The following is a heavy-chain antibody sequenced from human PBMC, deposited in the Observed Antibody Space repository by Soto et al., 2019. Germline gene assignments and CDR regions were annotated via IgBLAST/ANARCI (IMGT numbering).Heavy chain of an antibody. V-gene: IGHV3-23*01. CDR1: GFTFSSYA. Sequence: PGGSLRLSCAASGFTFSSYAMSWVRQAPGKGLEWVSAISGSGGSTYYADSVKGRFTISRGNSKNTLYLQMNSLRAEDTAVYYCAKDSIIAAAGSRDWFDSWGQGTLVTVSS. CDR2: ISGSGGST. D-gene: IGHD6-13*01. J-gene: IGHJ5*01. CDR3: AKDSIIAAAGSRDWFDS.